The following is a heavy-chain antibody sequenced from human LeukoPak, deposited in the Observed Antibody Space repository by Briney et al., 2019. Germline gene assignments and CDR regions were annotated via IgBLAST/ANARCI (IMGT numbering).Heavy chain of an antibody. J-gene: IGHJ4*02. D-gene: IGHD1-26*01. CDR3: ASVMVGELLHH. Sequence: GASVKVSCKASGYTFTSYGISWARQAPGQGLEWMGWISAYNGNTNYAQKLQGRVTMTTDTSTSTAYMELRSLRSDDTAVYYCASVMVGELLHHWGQGTLVTVSS. CDR2: ISAYNGNT. CDR1: GYTFTSYG. V-gene: IGHV1-18*01.